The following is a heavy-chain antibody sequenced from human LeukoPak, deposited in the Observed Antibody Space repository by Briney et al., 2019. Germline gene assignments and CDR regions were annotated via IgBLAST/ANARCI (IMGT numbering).Heavy chain of an antibody. D-gene: IGHD3-22*01. J-gene: IGHJ6*02. V-gene: IGHV4-59*12. Sequence: PSETLSLTCTVSGGSISSYYWSWIRQPPGKGLEWIGYIYYSGSTYYNPSLKSRVTISVDTSKNQFSLKLSSVAAADTAVYYCAATWDSSGNEGSYYYYGMDVWGQGPTVTVSS. CDR3: AATWDSSGNEGSYYYYGMDV. CDR2: IYYSGST. CDR1: GGSISSYY.